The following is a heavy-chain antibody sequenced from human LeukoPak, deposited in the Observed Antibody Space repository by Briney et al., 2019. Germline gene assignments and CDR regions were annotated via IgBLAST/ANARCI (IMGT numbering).Heavy chain of an antibody. CDR2: INHSGST. CDR3: ARGGGGDCLYARPFDY. CDR1: GGSFSGYY. V-gene: IGHV4-34*01. Sequence: PSETLSLTCAVYGGSFSGYYWSWIRQPPGKGLEWIGEINHSGSTNYNPSLKSRVTISVDTSKNQFSLKLSSVTAADTAVYYCARGGGGDCLYARPFDYWGQGTLVTVSS. J-gene: IGHJ4*02. D-gene: IGHD2-21*02.